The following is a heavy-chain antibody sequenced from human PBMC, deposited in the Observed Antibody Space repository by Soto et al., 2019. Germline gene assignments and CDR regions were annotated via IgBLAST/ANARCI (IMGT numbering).Heavy chain of an antibody. D-gene: IGHD3-10*01. J-gene: IGHJ6*02. CDR2: IYYSGST. V-gene: IGHV4-30-4*01. CDR3: ARGGIWFGSPGGMDV. Sequence: SETLSLTCTVSGGSISSGDYYWSWIRQPPGKGLEWIGYIYYSGSTYYNPSLKSRVTISVDTSKNQFSLKLSSVTAADTAVYYCARGGIWFGSPGGMDVWGQGTTVPVSS. CDR1: GGSISSGDYY.